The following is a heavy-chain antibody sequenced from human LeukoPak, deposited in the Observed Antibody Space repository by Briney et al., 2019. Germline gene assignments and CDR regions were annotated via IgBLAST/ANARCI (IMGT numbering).Heavy chain of an antibody. CDR2: ISGSGGST. Sequence: GGSLRLSCAASGFTFSSYAMSWVRQAPGKGLEWVSAISGSGGSTYYADSVKGRFTISRDNSKNTLYLQMNSLRAEDTAVYYCAKDLLRFLEWLSPDYYYMDVWGKGTTVTVSS. V-gene: IGHV3-23*01. J-gene: IGHJ6*03. CDR3: AKDLLRFLEWLSPDYYYMDV. D-gene: IGHD3-3*01. CDR1: GFTFSSYA.